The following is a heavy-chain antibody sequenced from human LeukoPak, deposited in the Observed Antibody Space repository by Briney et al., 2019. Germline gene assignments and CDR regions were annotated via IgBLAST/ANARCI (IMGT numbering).Heavy chain of an antibody. V-gene: IGHV3-7*01. D-gene: IGHD2-2*01. CDR3: ARDTVDVVVPAAKDYYYYMDV. CDR2: IKQDGSEK. Sequence: PGGSLRLSCAASGFTFSSYWMSWVRQAPGKGLEWVANIKQDGSEKYYVDSVKGRFTISRDNARNSLYLQMNSLRAEDTAVYYCARDTVDVVVPAAKDYYYYMDVWGKGTTVTVSS. J-gene: IGHJ6*03. CDR1: GFTFSSYW.